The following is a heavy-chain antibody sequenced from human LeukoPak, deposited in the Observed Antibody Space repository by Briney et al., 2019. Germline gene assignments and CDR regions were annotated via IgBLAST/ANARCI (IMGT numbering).Heavy chain of an antibody. D-gene: IGHD5-18*01. CDR2: ISGSGGST. CDR3: AKDLGRGYSYGVYFDY. J-gene: IGHJ4*02. CDR1: GFTFSSYA. Sequence: GGSLRLSCAASGFTFSSYAMSWVRQAPGKGLEGFSAISGSGGSTYYADSVTGRFTISRDNSKNTLYLQMNSLRAEDTAVSYCAKDLGRGYSYGVYFDYWGQGTLVTVSS. V-gene: IGHV3-23*01.